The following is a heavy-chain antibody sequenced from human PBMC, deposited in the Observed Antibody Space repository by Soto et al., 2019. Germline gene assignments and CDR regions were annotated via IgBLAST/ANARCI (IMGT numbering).Heavy chain of an antibody. V-gene: IGHV3-74*01. CDR3: ARARCESYPYIDY. J-gene: IGHJ4*02. CDR1: GFTFSRYW. CDR2: LNSDGSNT. Sequence: EVQLVESGGGLVHPGGSLRLSCAASGFTFSRYWMHWVRQAPGMGLVWVSRLNSDGSNTSYADSVKGRFPMSRDNAKNKMYLEMNSLRAEDTAVYYCARARCESYPYIDYWGQGTLVTVSS. D-gene: IGHD1-26*01.